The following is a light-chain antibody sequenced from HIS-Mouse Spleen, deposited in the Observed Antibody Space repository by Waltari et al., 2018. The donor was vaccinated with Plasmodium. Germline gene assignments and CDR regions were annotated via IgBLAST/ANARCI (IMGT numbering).Light chain of an antibody. V-gene: IGLV3-1*01. CDR3: QAWDSSTVV. J-gene: IGLJ2*01. Sequence: SYELTQPPSVSVSPGQTASITCSGDKWGDKYACWYQQKPGQSPVLVIYQVSKRPSGIPERFSGSNSGNTATLTISGTQAMDEADYYCQAWDSSTVVFGGGTKLTVL. CDR2: QVS. CDR1: KWGDKY.